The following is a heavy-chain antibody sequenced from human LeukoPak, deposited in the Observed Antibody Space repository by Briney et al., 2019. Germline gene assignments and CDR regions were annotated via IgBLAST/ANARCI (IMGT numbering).Heavy chain of an antibody. CDR1: GLSFSSFE. D-gene: IGHD6-19*01. V-gene: IGHV3-23*01. CDR3: AKDEGSGWYYFDY. CDR2: ISGSGGDI. Sequence: QTGGSLRLSCAASGLSFSSFEMTWVRQAPGKGLEWVSYISGSGGDIFYADSVKGRFTISRDISKNTLYLQMNSLRAGDTAVYYCAKDEGSGWYYFDYWGQGSLVTVSS. J-gene: IGHJ4*02.